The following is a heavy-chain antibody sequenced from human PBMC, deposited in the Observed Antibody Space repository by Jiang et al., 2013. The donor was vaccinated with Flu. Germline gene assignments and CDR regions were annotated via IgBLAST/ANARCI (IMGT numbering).Heavy chain of an antibody. CDR2: ISANKGNT. J-gene: IGHJ6*02. V-gene: IGHV1-18*04. CDR1: GYTFTSYG. Sequence: YGAEVKKPGAAVKVSCKASGYTFTSYGINWVRQAPGQGLEWLGRISANKGNTNYAQKVQGRVTMTTETSTTTAYMELRSLRSDGTAVYYCVRDNSAYYYDLGDYSYGMDVVGPRATVTVSS. D-gene: IGHD3-22*01. CDR3: VRDNSAYYYDLGDYSYGMDV.